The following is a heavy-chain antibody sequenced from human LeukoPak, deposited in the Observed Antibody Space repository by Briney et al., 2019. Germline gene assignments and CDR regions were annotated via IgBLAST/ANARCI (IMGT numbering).Heavy chain of an antibody. CDR3: ARDFYQTHALDV. CDR2: IYHTGST. CDR1: GASISSTNW. V-gene: IGHV4-4*02. D-gene: IGHD3-16*02. J-gene: IGHJ3*01. Sequence: SGTLSLTCAVSGASISSTNWCSWVRQPPGKGLEWIGEIYHTGSTKYNPSLESRVTISVDKSNNQFSVRLSSVTAADTAVYYCARDFYQTHALDVWGQGTLVTVSS.